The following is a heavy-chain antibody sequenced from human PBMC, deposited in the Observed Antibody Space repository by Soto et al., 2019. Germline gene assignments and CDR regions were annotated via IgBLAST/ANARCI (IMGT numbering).Heavy chain of an antibody. D-gene: IGHD3-16*01. CDR1: RGTFNSYA. V-gene: IGHV1-69*06. J-gene: IGHJ6*02. CDR2: FIPIFGSA. Sequence: SVKVSCKPSRGTFNSYAIRWVRQAPGHGLEWMGGFIPIFGSANYAQQFPRRVTILADKSTSTAYMELRSLRSEDTDVYYCARGAITFDGVNLSHFYLYCMDVWGQGTTVTVSS. CDR3: ARGAITFDGVNLSHFYLYCMDV.